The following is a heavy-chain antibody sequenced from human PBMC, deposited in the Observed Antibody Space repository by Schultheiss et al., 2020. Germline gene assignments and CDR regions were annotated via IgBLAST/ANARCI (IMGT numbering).Heavy chain of an antibody. J-gene: IGHJ4*02. V-gene: IGHV4-31*03. D-gene: IGHD6-13*01. CDR1: GGSISSGGYY. CDR2: IYYSGST. CDR3: ARTTRAAAGFFDY. Sequence: SETLSLTCTVSGGSISSGGYYWSWIRQHPGKGLEWIGYIYYSGSTYYNPSLKSRVTISVDTSKNQFSLKLSSVTAADTAVYYCARTTRAAAGFFDYWGQGTLVTVSS.